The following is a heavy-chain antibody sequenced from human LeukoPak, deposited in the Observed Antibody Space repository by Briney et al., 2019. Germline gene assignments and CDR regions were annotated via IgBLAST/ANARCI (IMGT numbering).Heavy chain of an antibody. CDR1: GFTFDDYG. CDR2: INWNGGST. Sequence: SGGFLRLSCAASGFTFDDYGMSWVRQAPGKGLEWVSGINWNGGSTGYADSVKGRFTISRDNTKNSLYLQMNSLRAEDTALYHCARGGGYCSGGSCYWFDPWGQGTLVTVSS. CDR3: ARGGGYCSGGSCYWFDP. D-gene: IGHD2-15*01. J-gene: IGHJ5*02. V-gene: IGHV3-20*01.